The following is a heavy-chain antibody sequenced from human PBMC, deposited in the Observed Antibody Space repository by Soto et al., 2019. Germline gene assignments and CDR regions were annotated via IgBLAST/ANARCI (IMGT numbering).Heavy chain of an antibody. D-gene: IGHD6-13*01. CDR2: ISGSGGST. V-gene: IGHV3-23*01. CDR3: AKGDSSSWPSYYYYYYMDV. CDR1: GFTFSSYA. J-gene: IGHJ6*03. Sequence: SLRLSCAASGFTFSSYAMSWVRQAPGKGLEWVSAISGSGGSTYYADSVKGRFTISRDNSKNTLYLQMNSLRAEDTAVYYCAKGDSSSWPSYYYYYYMDVWGKGTTVTVSS.